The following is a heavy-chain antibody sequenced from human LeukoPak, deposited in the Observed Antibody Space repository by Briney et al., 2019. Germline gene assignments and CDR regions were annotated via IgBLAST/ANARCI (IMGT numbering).Heavy chain of an antibody. CDR3: ARDKYGGNSNAFDM. CDR1: GFTFDDYA. J-gene: IGHJ3*02. D-gene: IGHD4-23*01. Sequence: GGSLRLSCAASGFTFDDYAMHWVRQAPGKGLVWVSRINSDGSSTDYPDSVKGRFTISRDNAKNTLYLQMNSLRAEDTAMYYCARDKYGGNSNAFDMWGQGTMVTVSS. CDR2: INSDGSST. V-gene: IGHV3-74*01.